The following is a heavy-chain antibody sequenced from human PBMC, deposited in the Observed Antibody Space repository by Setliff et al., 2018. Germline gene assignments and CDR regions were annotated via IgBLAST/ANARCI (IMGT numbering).Heavy chain of an antibody. D-gene: IGHD3-22*01. CDR1: GGSFSAYY. CDR2: ISHGGGT. V-gene: IGHV4-34*01. Sequence: PSETLSLTCTAYGGSFSAYYWSWIRQPPGKGLEWIGEISHGGGTNYNPSLKSRVTISIDTSKNLFSLKLTSVTAADTAVYYRATGDVYDSSAFFSDWFDPWGQGTLVTVSS. J-gene: IGHJ5*02. CDR3: ATGDVYDSSAFFSDWFDP.